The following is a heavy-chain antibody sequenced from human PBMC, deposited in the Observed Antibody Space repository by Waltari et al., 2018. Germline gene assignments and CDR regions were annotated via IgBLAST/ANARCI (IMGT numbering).Heavy chain of an antibody. CDR2: IYYSGST. CDR3: AREAAAGIYYYYMDV. J-gene: IGHJ6*03. Sequence: QVQLQESGPGLVKPSETLSLNCTVSGSSISSHCWSWIRQPPGKGLEWIWYIYYSGSTNYNPSLKSRVTISVDTSKNQFSLKLSSVTAADTAVYYCAREAAAGIYYYYMDVWGKGTTVTVSS. CDR1: GSSISSHC. V-gene: IGHV4-59*11. D-gene: IGHD6-13*01.